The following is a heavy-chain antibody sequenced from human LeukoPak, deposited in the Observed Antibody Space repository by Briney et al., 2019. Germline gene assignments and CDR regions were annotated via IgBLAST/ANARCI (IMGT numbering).Heavy chain of an antibody. CDR3: ARSLCSGYDL. V-gene: IGHV4-4*07. CDR1: AASISYDY. D-gene: IGHD5-12*01. Sequence: SETLSLTCTLSAASISYDYWSWVCQPARKGLEWIWRLYTSGSTNCNPSLSSRITTSVDTSKNQFSLKLSSVTAADTAVYYCARSLCSGYDLWGQGTLVTVSS. J-gene: IGHJ4*02. CDR2: LYTSGST.